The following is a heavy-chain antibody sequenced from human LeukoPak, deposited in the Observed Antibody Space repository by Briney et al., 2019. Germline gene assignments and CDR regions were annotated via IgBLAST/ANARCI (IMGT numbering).Heavy chain of an antibody. CDR2: MSGDGGST. CDR3: AKDTPAIAAAGGIDY. CDR1: GFTFDDYA. D-gene: IGHD6-13*01. J-gene: IGHJ4*02. V-gene: IGHV3-43*02. Sequence: GGSLRLSCAASGFTFDDYAMHWVRKAPGQGQEWVSLMSGDGGSTYYADPVKGRFTISRDNSKNSLYLQMNSLRTEDTALYYCAKDTPAIAAAGGIDYWGQGTLVTVSS.